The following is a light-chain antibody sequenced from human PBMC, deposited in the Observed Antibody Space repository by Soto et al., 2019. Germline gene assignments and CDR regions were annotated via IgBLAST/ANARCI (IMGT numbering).Light chain of an antibody. Sequence: QSVLTQPPSASGTPGQRVTISCSGSSSNIGSNTVNWYQQLPGTAPKLVIYSNNRRPSGVPDRFSGSKSGTSASLAISGLQSEDESDYYCAAWDDSLNEVFSGGTKLTVL. CDR1: SSNIGSNT. V-gene: IGLV1-44*01. J-gene: IGLJ2*01. CDR3: AAWDDSLNEV. CDR2: SNN.